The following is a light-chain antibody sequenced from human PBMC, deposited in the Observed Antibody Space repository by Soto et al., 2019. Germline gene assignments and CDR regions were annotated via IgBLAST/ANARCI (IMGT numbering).Light chain of an antibody. V-gene: IGKV3-20*01. Sequence: PGEGATLSCRASQSVSRNYLAWYQQKPGQAPRPLMYGISIRATGVPDRFSGSGSGTDFTLTIGRLEPEDSAVYYCQDYGSSPFTFGPGTKVEIK. CDR3: QDYGSSPFT. CDR1: QSVSRNY. CDR2: GIS. J-gene: IGKJ3*01.